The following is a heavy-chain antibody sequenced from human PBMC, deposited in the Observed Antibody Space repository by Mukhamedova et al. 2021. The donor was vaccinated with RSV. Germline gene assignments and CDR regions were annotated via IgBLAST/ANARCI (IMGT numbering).Heavy chain of an antibody. CDR3: ARTSYIAAAASDYFDY. CDR2: IYASGST. J-gene: IGHJ4*02. V-gene: IGHV4-4*07. Sequence: GLEWIGHIYASGSTNYNPSLKSRVTMSVDTSNNRFSLKLSSVTAADTAVYYCARTSYIAAAASDYFDYWGQGTLVTVS. D-gene: IGHD6-13*01.